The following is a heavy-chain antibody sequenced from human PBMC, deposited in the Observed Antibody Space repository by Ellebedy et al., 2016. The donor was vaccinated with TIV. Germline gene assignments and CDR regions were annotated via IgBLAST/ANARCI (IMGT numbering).Heavy chain of an antibody. CDR3: AREPYYDFWSDYPQYYYYYGMDV. CDR2: ISSSSSST. V-gene: IGHV3-48*01. D-gene: IGHD3-3*01. Sequence: GESLKISCAASGFTFSSYSINWVRQAPGKGLEWVSYISSSSSSTYYADSVKGRVTISRDNSKNTLYLQVNSLRTEDTAMYYCAREPYYDFWSDYPQYYYYYGMDVWGQGTSVTVSS. CDR1: GFTFSSYS. J-gene: IGHJ6*02.